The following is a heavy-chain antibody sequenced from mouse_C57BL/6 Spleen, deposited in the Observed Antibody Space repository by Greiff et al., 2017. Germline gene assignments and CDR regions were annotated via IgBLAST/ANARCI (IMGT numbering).Heavy chain of an antibody. CDR1: GYTFTSYW. CDR2: IYPGSGST. V-gene: IGHV1-55*01. D-gene: IGHD2-1*01. J-gene: IGHJ2*01. Sequence: QVQLKQSGAELVKPGASVKMSCKASGYTFTSYWITWVKQRPGQGLEWIGDIYPGSGSTNYNEKFKSKATLTVDTSSSTAYMQLSSLTSEDSAVYYCAAFYYGNSHFDYWGQGTTLTVAS. CDR3: AAFYYGNSHFDY.